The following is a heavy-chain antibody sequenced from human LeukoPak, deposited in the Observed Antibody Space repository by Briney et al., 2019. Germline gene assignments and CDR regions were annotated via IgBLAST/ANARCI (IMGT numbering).Heavy chain of an antibody. CDR3: ASRSQGVEN. CDR1: GFNFSKYW. J-gene: IGHJ4*02. V-gene: IGHV3-74*01. D-gene: IGHD3-10*01. CDR2: INSDVSST. Sequence: PGGSLRLSCAASGFNFSKYWMHWVRQAPGKGLMWVSRINSDVSSTNYADSVKGRFTISRDNAKNTLYLQMNSLRADDTAVYYCASRSQGVENWGQGTLVTVSS.